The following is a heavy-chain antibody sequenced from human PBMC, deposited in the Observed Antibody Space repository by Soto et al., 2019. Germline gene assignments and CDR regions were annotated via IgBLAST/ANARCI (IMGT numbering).Heavy chain of an antibody. Sequence: SETLSLTCAVSGGSISTYFGSWIRQPPGKGLEWIGYIYYNGNTNYDPSLKSRVTMSVDTSKNQFSLKLRSVTAADTAVYYCARQYCSSTSYYPDYWGQGILVTVSS. CDR1: GGSISTYF. J-gene: IGHJ4*02. CDR3: ARQYCSSTSYYPDY. D-gene: IGHD2-2*01. V-gene: IGHV4-59*08. CDR2: IYYNGNT.